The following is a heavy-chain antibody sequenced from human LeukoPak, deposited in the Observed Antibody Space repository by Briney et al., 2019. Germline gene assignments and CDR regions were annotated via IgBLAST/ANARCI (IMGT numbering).Heavy chain of an antibody. D-gene: IGHD1-26*01. CDR2: IYYSGST. Sequence: SETLSLTCTVSGGSISNYYWNWIRQPPGKGLEWIGSIYYSGSTYYNPSLKSRVTISVDTSKNQFSLKLSSVTAADTAVYYCARGRWELLFDYYFDYWGQGTLVTVSS. CDR3: ARGRWELLFDYYFDY. V-gene: IGHV4-59*12. J-gene: IGHJ4*02. CDR1: GGSISNYY.